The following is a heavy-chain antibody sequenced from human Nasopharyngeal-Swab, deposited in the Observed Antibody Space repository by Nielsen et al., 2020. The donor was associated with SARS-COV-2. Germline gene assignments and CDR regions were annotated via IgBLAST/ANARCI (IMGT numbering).Heavy chain of an antibody. CDR2: IYYSGST. CDR3: ASSDSSGSGDAFDI. J-gene: IGHJ3*02. CDR1: GGSFSGYY. V-gene: IGHV4-34*01. D-gene: IGHD3-22*01. Sequence: GSLRLSCAVYGGSFSGYYWSWIRQPPGKGLEWIGYIYYSGSTYYNPSLKSRVTISVDTSKNQFSLKLSSVTAADTAVYYCASSDSSGSGDAFDIWGQGTMVTVSS.